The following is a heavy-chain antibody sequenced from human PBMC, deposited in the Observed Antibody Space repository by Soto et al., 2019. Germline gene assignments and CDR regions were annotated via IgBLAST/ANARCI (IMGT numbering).Heavy chain of an antibody. V-gene: IGHV1-69*13. CDR1: GGTFSSYS. J-gene: IGHJ6*02. Sequence: SVKVSCKASGGTFSSYSISWVRQAPGQGLEWMGGIIPIFGTANYAQKFQGRVTITADESTSTAYMELSSLRSEDTAVYYCARGPYYYDSSGYYYYYGMDVWGQGTTVTVSS. CDR3: ARGPYYYDSSGYYYYYGMDV. D-gene: IGHD3-22*01. CDR2: IIPIFGTA.